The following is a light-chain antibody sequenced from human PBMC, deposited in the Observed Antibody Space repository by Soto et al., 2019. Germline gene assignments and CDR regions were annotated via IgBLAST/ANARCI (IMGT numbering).Light chain of an antibody. CDR3: QQLTTYPLT. CDR1: QDISSY. V-gene: IGKV1-9*01. CDR2: AAS. J-gene: IGKJ4*01. Sequence: IQLTQSPSSLSASVGDRVTITCRASQDISSYLACYQQKPGKAPKLLIYAASTLQSGVPSRFSGSGSGTDFTLTISSLQPEDFATYYCQQLTTYPLTFGGGTKVDIK.